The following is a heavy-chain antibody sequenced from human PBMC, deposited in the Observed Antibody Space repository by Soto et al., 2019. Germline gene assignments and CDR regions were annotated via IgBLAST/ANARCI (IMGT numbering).Heavy chain of an antibody. CDR3: ARGLGTAMGI. Sequence: KPSETLSLTCTVSGGSVSSGYYYWSWIRQPPGKGLEWIGYIYYSGSTYYNPSLKSRVTISVDTSKNQFSLKLSSVTAADTAGYYCARGLGTAMGIWGQGTMVTVSS. CDR1: GGSVSSGYYY. V-gene: IGHV4-30-4*01. D-gene: IGHD5-18*01. J-gene: IGHJ3*02. CDR2: IYYSGST.